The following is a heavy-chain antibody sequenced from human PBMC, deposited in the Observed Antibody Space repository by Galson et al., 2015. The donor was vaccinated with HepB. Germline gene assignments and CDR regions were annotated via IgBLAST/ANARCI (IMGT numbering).Heavy chain of an antibody. V-gene: IGHV3-15*01. CDR3: TTGSSSWYVDYYYGMDV. CDR2: IKSKTDGGTT. J-gene: IGHJ6*02. Sequence: ALRLSCAASGFTFSNAWMSWVRQAPGKGLEWVGRIKSKTDGGTTDYAAPVKGRFTISRDDSKNTLYLQMNSLKTEDTAVYYCTTGSSSWYVDYYYGMDVWGQGTTVTVSS. D-gene: IGHD6-13*01. CDR1: GFTFSNAW.